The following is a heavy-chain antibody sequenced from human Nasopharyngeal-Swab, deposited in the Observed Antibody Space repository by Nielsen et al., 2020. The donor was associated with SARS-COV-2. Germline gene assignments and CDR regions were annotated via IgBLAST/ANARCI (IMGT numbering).Heavy chain of an antibody. V-gene: IGHV3-21*01. CDR3: ARGLSGIVPSPILGLGPYYSYYYMDV. J-gene: IGHJ6*03. Sequence: WIRQPPGKGLEWVSSISSSSSYIYYADSVKGRFTISRDNAKNSLYLQMNSLRAADTAVYYCARGLSGIVPSPILGLGPYYSYYYMDVWGKGTTVTVSS. D-gene: IGHD2-2*01. CDR2: ISSSSSYI.